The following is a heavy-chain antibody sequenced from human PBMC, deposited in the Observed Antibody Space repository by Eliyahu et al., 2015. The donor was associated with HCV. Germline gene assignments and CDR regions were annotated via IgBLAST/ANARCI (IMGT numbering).Heavy chain of an antibody. CDR3: AREGRYDFWSGYYIG. Sequence: EVQLVESGGGLVQPGGSLRLSCAASGFSFXNHWMXWVRQAPGKGLVWVSRINSDGSTTNYADSVKGRFTISRDNAKNTVYLQMNSLRAEDTAVYYCAREGRYDFWSGYYIGWVQGTLVTVSS. V-gene: IGHV3-74*01. D-gene: IGHD3-3*01. CDR1: GFSFXNHW. CDR2: INSDGSTT. J-gene: IGHJ4*02.